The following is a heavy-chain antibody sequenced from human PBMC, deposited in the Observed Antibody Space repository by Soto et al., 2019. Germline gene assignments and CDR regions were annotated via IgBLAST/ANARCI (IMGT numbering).Heavy chain of an antibody. V-gene: IGHV3-33*01. J-gene: IGHJ4*02. CDR3: ARGGSSGWYPYYFDY. CDR1: GFTFSSYG. D-gene: IGHD6-19*01. Sequence: GGSLRLSCAASGFTFSSYGMHWVRQAPGKGLEWVAVIWYDGSNKYYADSVKGRFTISRDNSKNTLYLQMNSLRAEDTAVYYCARGGSSGWYPYYFDYWGQGTLVTVSS. CDR2: IWYDGSNK.